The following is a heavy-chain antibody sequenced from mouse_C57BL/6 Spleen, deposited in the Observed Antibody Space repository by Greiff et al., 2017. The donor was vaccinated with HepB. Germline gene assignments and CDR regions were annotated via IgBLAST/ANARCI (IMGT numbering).Heavy chain of an antibody. Sequence: QVQLKESGAELARPGASVKLSCKASGYTFTSYGISWVKQRTGQGLEWIGEIYPRSGNTYYNEKFKGKATLTADKSSSTAYMELRSLTSEDSAVYFCARWDGNYRYWYFDVWGTGTTVTVSS. J-gene: IGHJ1*03. V-gene: IGHV1-81*01. CDR3: ARWDGNYRYWYFDV. CDR2: IYPRSGNT. D-gene: IGHD2-1*01. CDR1: GYTFTSYG.